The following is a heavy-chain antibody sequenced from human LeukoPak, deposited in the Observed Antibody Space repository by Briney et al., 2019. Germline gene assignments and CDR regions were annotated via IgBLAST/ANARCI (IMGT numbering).Heavy chain of an antibody. J-gene: IGHJ3*02. V-gene: IGHV3-48*03. CDR1: GFTFSSYE. CDR3: ARDSAGFLYRPDAFDI. Sequence: PGGSLRLSCAASGFTFSSYEMNWVRQAPGKGLEWVSYISSSGSTIYYADSVKGRFTISRDNAKNSLYLQMNSLRAEDTALYYCARDSAGFLYRPDAFDIWGQGTMVTVSS. CDR2: ISSSGSTI. D-gene: IGHD2-2*02.